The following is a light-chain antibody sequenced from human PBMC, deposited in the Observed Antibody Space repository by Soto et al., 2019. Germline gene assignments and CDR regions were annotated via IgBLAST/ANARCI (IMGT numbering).Light chain of an antibody. CDR1: QSINSY. Sequence: DVQMTQSPSSLSASVGDRVTITCRASQSINSYLNWYQQKPGKAPKLLSYGASRLQSGVPSRFSGGGSGTDFTLTITSLQPEDFATYYCQQSYSTPLFGPGTKVDVK. V-gene: IGKV1-39*01. CDR2: GAS. CDR3: QQSYSTPL. J-gene: IGKJ3*01.